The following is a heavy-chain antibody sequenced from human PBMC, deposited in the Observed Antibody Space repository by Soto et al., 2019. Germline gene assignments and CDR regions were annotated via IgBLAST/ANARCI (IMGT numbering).Heavy chain of an antibody. J-gene: IGHJ6*02. CDR1: GGTFSSYA. CDR3: ARGRYSSSSGGLYYYYGMDV. Sequence: AASVKVSCKASGGTFSSYAISWVRQAPGQGLEWMGGIIPIFGTANYAQKFQGRVTITADKSTSTAYMELSSLRSEDTAVYYCARGRYSSSSGGLYYYYGMDVWGQGTTVTVSS. V-gene: IGHV1-69*06. D-gene: IGHD6-6*01. CDR2: IIPIFGTA.